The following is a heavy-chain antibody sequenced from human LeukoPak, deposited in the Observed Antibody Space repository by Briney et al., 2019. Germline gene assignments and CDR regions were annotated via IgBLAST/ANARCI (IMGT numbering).Heavy chain of an antibody. CDR3: ARDIVGTTGIDAFDI. CDR2: IRYDGSNK. Sequence: GGSLRLSCAASGFTVSSNYMNWVRQAPGKGLEWVAFIRYDGSNKYYADSVKGKFTISRDNSKNTVYLQMIGLRAEDTAVYYCARDIVGTTGIDAFDIWGQGTMVTVSS. CDR1: GFTVSSNY. J-gene: IGHJ3*02. V-gene: IGHV3-30*02. D-gene: IGHD1-26*01.